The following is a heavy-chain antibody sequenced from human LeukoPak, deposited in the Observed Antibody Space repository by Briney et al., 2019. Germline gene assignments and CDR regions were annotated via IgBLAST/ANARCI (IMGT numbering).Heavy chain of an antibody. D-gene: IGHD2-15*01. CDR2: ISGSGDGT. V-gene: IGHV3-23*01. CDR1: GFTVSSNY. CDR3: ARKWWENWFDS. Sequence: GGSLRLSCAASGFTVSSNYMSWVRQAPGKGLEWVSAISGSGDGTYNADSVKGRFTISRDNSKNSLYLQMDSLRPEDTAVYYCARKWWENWFDSWGQGALVTVSS. J-gene: IGHJ5*01.